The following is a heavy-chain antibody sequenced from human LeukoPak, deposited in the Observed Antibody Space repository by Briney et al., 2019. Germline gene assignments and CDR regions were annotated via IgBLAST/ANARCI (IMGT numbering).Heavy chain of an antibody. J-gene: IGHJ4*02. CDR2: IYSGGST. CDR1: GFTVGSNY. V-gene: IGHV3-53*01. D-gene: IGHD3-10*01. Sequence: GGSLRLPCAASGFTVGSNYMSWVRQAPGKGLEWVSIIYSGGSTYYADSVKGRFTISRDNFKNTLYLEMNSLRAEDTAVYYCARVRSGEDFDYWGQGTLVTVSS. CDR3: ARVRSGEDFDY.